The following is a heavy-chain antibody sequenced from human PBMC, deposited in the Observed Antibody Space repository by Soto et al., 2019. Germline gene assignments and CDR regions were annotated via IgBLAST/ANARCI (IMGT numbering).Heavy chain of an antibody. Sequence: ASVKVSCKASGYTFTSYGISWVRQAPGQGLEWMGWTSAYNGNTNYAQKLQGRVTMTTDTSTSTAYMELRSLRSDDTAVYYCARARGSNYRREPFDYWGQGTLVTVSS. V-gene: IGHV1-18*01. CDR3: ARARGSNYRREPFDY. CDR2: TSAYNGNT. D-gene: IGHD4-4*01. J-gene: IGHJ4*02. CDR1: GYTFTSYG.